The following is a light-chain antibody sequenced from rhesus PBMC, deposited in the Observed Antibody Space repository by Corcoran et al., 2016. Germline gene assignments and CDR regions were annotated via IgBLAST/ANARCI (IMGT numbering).Light chain of an antibody. CDR1: QGISSY. CDR3: LQHNSYPLT. J-gene: IGKJ4*01. CDR2: AAS. V-gene: IGKV1-28*01. Sequence: DIQMTQSPSSLSASVGDTVTITCRASQGISSYLNWFQQKPGKAPKLLIYAASSLESGVPSRFSGSGAGTAFTLTIRSLQPEDFAAYYLLQHNSYPLTFGGGTKVGIK.